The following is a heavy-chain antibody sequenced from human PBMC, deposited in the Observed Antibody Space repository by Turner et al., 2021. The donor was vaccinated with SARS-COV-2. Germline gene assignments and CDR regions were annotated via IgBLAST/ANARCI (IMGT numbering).Heavy chain of an antibody. J-gene: IGHJ6*02. CDR1: GYTFTGYY. D-gene: IGHD5-18*01. CDR2: INPISGGT. Sequence: QVQLVQSGAEVQKPGASVKVSCKASGYTFTGYYMHWVRQAPGQGLEWIGWINPISGGTNYAQKFQGRVTMTRDTSISTAYMDLSRLRSDDTAVYFCAREGSTYGSDYYYYYGMDVWGQGTTVTVSS. CDR3: AREGSTYGSDYYYYYGMDV. V-gene: IGHV1-2*02.